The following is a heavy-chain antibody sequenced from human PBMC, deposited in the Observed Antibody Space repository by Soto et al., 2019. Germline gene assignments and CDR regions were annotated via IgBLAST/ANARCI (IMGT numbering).Heavy chain of an antibody. V-gene: IGHV3-23*01. Sequence: GGSLRLSCAASGCTFSSYAMSWVRQAPGKGLEWVSAISGSGGSTYYADSVKGRFTISRDNSKNTLYLQMNSLRAEDTAVYYCAKDQLNYGDYFTPFDYWGQGTLVTVSS. CDR1: GCTFSSYA. D-gene: IGHD4-17*01. CDR3: AKDQLNYGDYFTPFDY. CDR2: ISGSGGST. J-gene: IGHJ4*02.